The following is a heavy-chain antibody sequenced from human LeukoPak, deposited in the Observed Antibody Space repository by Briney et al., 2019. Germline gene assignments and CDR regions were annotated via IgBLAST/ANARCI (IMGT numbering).Heavy chain of an antibody. CDR2: IYYSGST. CDR1: GCSISSRTYY. J-gene: IGHJ4*02. CDR3: ARHTAGLTPFDY. V-gene: IGHV4-39*01. Sequence: SETLSLTCTVSGCSISSRTYYWGWIRQPPGKGLEWIGSIYYSGSTYYNPPLKSRVTISVDTSKNQFSLKLSSVTAADTAVYYCARHTAGLTPFDYWGQGTLVTVSS. D-gene: IGHD6-19*01.